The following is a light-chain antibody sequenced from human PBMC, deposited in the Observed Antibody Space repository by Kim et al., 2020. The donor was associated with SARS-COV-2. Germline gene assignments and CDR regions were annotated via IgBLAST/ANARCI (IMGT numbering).Light chain of an antibody. V-gene: IGKV3-11*01. Sequence: SLSPGESATLSCRASESVSIYLAWYQHRAGQSPRLLMYDASKRATGIPARFSGSGSGTDFTLTVSRLEPEDFAVYYCQQRSNWPTFGGGTKVDIK. J-gene: IGKJ4*01. CDR2: DAS. CDR3: QQRSNWPT. CDR1: ESVSIY.